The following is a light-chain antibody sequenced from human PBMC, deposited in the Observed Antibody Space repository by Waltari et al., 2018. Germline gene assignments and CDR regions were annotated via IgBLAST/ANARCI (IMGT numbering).Light chain of an antibody. V-gene: IGKV1-39*01. CDR3: QQSYMTPRT. CDR1: QNISSY. Sequence: DSQMTQTPPSLSASVGDGVTITCRASQNISSYLQWYHVKRGKAPKLLISAASRLQSWVPSRFNDSGVGTDFTLTISSLHPEDFALYYCQQSYMTPRTFGRGTKVEV. CDR2: AAS. J-gene: IGKJ1*01.